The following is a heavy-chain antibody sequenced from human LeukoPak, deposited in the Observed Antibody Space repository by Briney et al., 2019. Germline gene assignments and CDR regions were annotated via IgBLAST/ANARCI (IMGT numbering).Heavy chain of an antibody. CDR1: GFTFRTYA. CDR3: ARNVGSGYSPSYFDY. D-gene: IGHD3-22*01. V-gene: IGHV3-23*01. Sequence: GGSLRLSCAASGFTFRTYAMSWVRQAPGKGLEWVSGISGSGGSTYYADPVKGRFTISRDNSKNTLYLQMNSLRAEDTAVYYCARNVGSGYSPSYFDYWGQGTLVTVSS. CDR2: ISGSGGST. J-gene: IGHJ4*02.